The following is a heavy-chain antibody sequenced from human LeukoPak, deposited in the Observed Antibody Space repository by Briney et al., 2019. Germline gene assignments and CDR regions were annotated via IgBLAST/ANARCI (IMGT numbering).Heavy chain of an antibody. CDR1: GYTFTGYY. V-gene: IGHV1-2*06. J-gene: IGHJ3*02. Sequence: ASVKVSCKASGYTFTGYYMHWVRQAPGQGLEWMGRINPNSGGTNYAQKFQGRVTITTDESTSTAYMELSSLRSEDTAVYYCASLAARLKNAFDIWGQGTMVTVSS. CDR2: INPNSGGT. D-gene: IGHD6-6*01. CDR3: ASLAARLKNAFDI.